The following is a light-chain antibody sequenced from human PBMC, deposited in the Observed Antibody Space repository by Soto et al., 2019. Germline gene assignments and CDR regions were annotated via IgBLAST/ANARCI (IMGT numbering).Light chain of an antibody. CDR1: HPININ. J-gene: IGKJ4*01. CDR3: QHYQRYPPS. CDR2: AAT. Sequence: DIPMTQSPSSLSASVGDRVTITCRASHPININLVWFQQKPGKAPKSLIYAATNLQSGVPSRFSGSGGGTDFSLTISCLQPEDVATYYCQHYQRYPPSFGGGTKLEIK. V-gene: IGKV1-16*01.